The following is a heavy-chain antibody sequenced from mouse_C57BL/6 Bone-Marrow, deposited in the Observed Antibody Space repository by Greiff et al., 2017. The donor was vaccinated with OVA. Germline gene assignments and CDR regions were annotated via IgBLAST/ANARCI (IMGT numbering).Heavy chain of an antibody. CDR1: GYSITSGYD. V-gene: IGHV3-1*01. CDR2: ISYSGST. D-gene: IGHD2-5*01. CDR3: ARGGYYSNYVWYFDV. Sequence: EVQLQQSGPGMVKPSQSLSLTCTVTGYSITSGYDWHWIRHFPGNKLEWMGYISYSGSTNYNPSLKSRISITHDTSKNHFFLKLNSVTTEDTATYYCARGGYYSNYVWYFDVWGTGTTVTVSS. J-gene: IGHJ1*03.